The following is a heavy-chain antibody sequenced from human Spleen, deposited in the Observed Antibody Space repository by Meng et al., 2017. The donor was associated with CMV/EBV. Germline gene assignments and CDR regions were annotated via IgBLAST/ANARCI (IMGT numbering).Heavy chain of an antibody. CDR2: INPSGGRA. Sequence: ASVKVSCKASGYTFTSYYIHWVRQAPGQGLEWMGIINPSGGRASYPQKFQGRVTMTRDTSTSTIYMELSSLRSEDTAVYYCASSTPRGLTDYWGQGTLVTVS. V-gene: IGHV1-46*01. J-gene: IGHJ4*02. D-gene: IGHD1-26*01. CDR1: GYTFTSYY. CDR3: ASSTPRGLTDY.